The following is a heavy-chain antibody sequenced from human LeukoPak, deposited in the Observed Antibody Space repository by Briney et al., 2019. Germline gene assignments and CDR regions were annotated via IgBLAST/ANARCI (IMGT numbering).Heavy chain of an antibody. J-gene: IGHJ3*02. CDR2: IYYSGST. D-gene: IGHD3-22*01. CDR1: GGSISSYY. V-gene: IGHV4-59*01. Sequence: SETLSLTCTVSGGSISSYYWSWIRQPPGKGLEWTGYIYYSGSTNYSPSLKSRVTISVDTSKNQFSLKLSSVTAADTAVYYCARAREDLYYYDSSGIDAFDIWGQGTMVTVSS. CDR3: ARAREDLYYYDSSGIDAFDI.